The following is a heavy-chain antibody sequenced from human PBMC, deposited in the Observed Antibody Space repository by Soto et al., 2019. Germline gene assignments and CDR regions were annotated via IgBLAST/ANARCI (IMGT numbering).Heavy chain of an antibody. CDR3: ARVSPLTYYYYYGMDV. Sequence: ASVKVSCKASGYTFTSYDINWVRQATGQGLEWMGWMNPNSGNTGYAQKFQGRVTMTRNTSISTAYMELSSLRSEDTVVYYCARVSPLTYYYYYGMDVWGQGTTVTVSS. V-gene: IGHV1-8*01. CDR1: GYTFTSYD. J-gene: IGHJ6*02. CDR2: MNPNSGNT. D-gene: IGHD3-16*01.